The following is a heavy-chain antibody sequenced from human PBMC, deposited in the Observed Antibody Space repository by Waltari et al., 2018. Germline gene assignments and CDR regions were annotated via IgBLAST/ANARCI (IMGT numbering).Heavy chain of an antibody. CDR3: ARYHGCGGSCPHPGNWFDP. V-gene: IGHV5-51*01. J-gene: IGHJ5*02. CDR2: IYPGDSDT. D-gene: IGHD2-15*01. CDR1: GYSFTSYW. Sequence: EVQLVQSGAEVKQPGESLEISCKGSGYSFTSYWIGWVRQMPGKGLEWMGIIYPGDSDTRYSPSFQGQVTISADKSISTAYLQWSSLKASDTAMYYCARYHGCGGSCPHPGNWFDPWGQGTLVTVSS.